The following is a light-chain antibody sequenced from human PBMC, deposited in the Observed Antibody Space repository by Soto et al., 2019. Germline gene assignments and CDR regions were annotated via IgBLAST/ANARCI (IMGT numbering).Light chain of an antibody. Sequence: QSVLTQPPSVSGAPGQRVTISCTGSSSNIGAGYDVHWYQQLPGTAPKLLIYGNSNRPSGVPDRFSGSKSGTSASLAITGLQAGDGADYYRQSYDSSLGGWVFGGGTKVTVL. CDR3: QSYDSSLGGWV. CDR1: SSNIGAGYD. CDR2: GNS. V-gene: IGLV1-40*01. J-gene: IGLJ2*01.